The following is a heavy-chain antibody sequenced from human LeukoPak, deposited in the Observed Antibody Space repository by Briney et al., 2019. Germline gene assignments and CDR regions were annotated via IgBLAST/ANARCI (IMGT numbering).Heavy chain of an antibody. Sequence: ASVKVSCKASGYTFTSYDINWVRQATGQGLEWMGWMNPNSGNTGYAQKFQGRVTMTRNTSISTAYMELSSLRSQDTALYYCARKPGRGRFLEWWVGLDMDVRGKGTTVTVSS. CDR1: GYTFTSYD. CDR3: ARKPGRGRFLEWWVGLDMDV. V-gene: IGHV1-8*01. D-gene: IGHD3-3*01. J-gene: IGHJ6*03. CDR2: MNPNSGNT.